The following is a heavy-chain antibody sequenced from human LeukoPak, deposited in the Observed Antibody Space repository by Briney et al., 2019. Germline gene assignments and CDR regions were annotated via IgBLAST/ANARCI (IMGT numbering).Heavy chain of an antibody. CDR2: IIPIFGTA. V-gene: IGHV1-69*05. CDR1: GGTFSSYA. D-gene: IGHD6-19*01. Sequence: ASVKVSCKASGGTFSSYAISWVRQAPGQGLEWMGGIIPIFGTANYAQKFQGRVTITTDESTSTAYMELSSLRSEDTAVYYCASKLIPRTGYSSGWYGQDDYWGQGTLVTVSS. J-gene: IGHJ4*02. CDR3: ASKLIPRTGYSSGWYGQDDY.